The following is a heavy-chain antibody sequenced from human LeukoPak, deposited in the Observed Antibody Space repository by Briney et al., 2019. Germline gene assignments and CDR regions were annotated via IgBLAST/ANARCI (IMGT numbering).Heavy chain of an antibody. CDR2: ISGNSDYI. D-gene: IGHD2-2*01. CDR3: ARGLGCSSTSCYYYYYYMDV. Sequence: GGSLRLSCAASGFTFSSYNMNWVRQAPEKGLEWISSISGNSDYINYAHSVKGRFSISRDKAKNSLYLQMSSLRADDTAVYYCARGLGCSSTSCYYYYYYMDVWGKGTTVTVSS. J-gene: IGHJ6*03. V-gene: IGHV3-21*01. CDR1: GFTFSSYN.